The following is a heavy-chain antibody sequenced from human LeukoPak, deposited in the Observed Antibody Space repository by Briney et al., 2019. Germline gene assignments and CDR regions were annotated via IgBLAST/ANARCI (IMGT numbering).Heavy chain of an antibody. D-gene: IGHD5-24*01. CDR3: ARELLGHGYNSGDFDY. Sequence: GGSLRLSCAASGFTFSRYWMNWVRQAPGKGLEWVANIKQDGNEKYYVDSVKGRFTISRDNAKNSLYLQMNSLRAEDTAVYYCARELLGHGYNSGDFDYWGQGTLVTVSS. CDR1: GFTFSRYW. J-gene: IGHJ4*02. V-gene: IGHV3-7*01. CDR2: IKQDGNEK.